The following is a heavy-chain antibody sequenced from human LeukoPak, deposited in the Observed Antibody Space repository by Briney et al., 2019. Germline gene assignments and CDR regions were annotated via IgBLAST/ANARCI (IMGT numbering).Heavy chain of an antibody. CDR2: ISAYNGNT. CDR1: GYTFTSYG. J-gene: IGHJ4*02. Sequence: ASVKVSCKASGYTFTSYGISWVRQAPGQGLEWMGWISAYNGNTNYAQKLQGRVTMTTDTSTSTAYMELRSLRSDDTAVYYCARRQSSYYDSSGYYVVGALDYWGQGTLVTVSS. CDR3: ARRQSSYYDSSGYYVVGALDY. D-gene: IGHD3-22*01. V-gene: IGHV1-18*01.